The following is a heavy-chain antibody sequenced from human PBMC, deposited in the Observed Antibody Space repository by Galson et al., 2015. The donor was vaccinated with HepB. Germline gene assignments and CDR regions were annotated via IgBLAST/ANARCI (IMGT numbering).Heavy chain of an antibody. CDR1: GLTFSDQY. CDR3: ALEYSSSSGAFHLSMDV. D-gene: IGHD6-6*01. Sequence: SLRLSCAASGLTFSDQYMDWVRQAPGKGLEWVGRIGNKANSYTTEYAASVKGRFTISRDNAKNSLYLQMNSLRAEDTAVYYCALEYSSSSGAFHLSMDVWGQGTTVTVSS. V-gene: IGHV3-72*01. J-gene: IGHJ6*02. CDR2: IGNKANSYTT.